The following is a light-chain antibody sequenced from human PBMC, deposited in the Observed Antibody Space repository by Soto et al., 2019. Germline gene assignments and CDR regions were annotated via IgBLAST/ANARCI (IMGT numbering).Light chain of an antibody. J-gene: IGKJ2*01. CDR1: QSVNRW. V-gene: IGKV1-5*03. Sequence: DIQMTQSPSTLSAAVGDRVTITCRASQSVNRWLAWYQQKPGKAPKLLIYKASSLPSGDQSRFTGSGSGTELTLTINNVQPDDFATYYCQQFNAHSTFGQGTRLEIK. CDR2: KAS. CDR3: QQFNAHST.